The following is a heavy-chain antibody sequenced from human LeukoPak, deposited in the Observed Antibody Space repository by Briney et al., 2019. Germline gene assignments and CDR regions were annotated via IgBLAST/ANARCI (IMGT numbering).Heavy chain of an antibody. D-gene: IGHD3-3*01. CDR2: IYYSGST. V-gene: IGHV4-39*07. CDR1: GGSISSSSYY. Sequence: PSETLSLTCTVSGGSISSSSYYWGWIRQPPGKGLEWIGSIYYSGSTYYNPSLKSRVTISVDTSKNQFSLKLSSVTAADTAVYYCARVDYDFWSGYYLFDPWGQGTLVTVSS. J-gene: IGHJ5*02. CDR3: ARVDYDFWSGYYLFDP.